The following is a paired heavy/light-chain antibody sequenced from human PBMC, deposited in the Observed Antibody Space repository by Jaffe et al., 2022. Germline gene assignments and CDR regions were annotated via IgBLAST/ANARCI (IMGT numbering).Heavy chain of an antibody. V-gene: IGHV5-51*01. Sequence: EVQLVQSGAEVKKPGESLKISCKGSGYSFTSYWIGWVRQMPGKGLEWMGIIYPGDSDTRYSPSFQGQVTISADKSISTAYLQWSSLKASDTAMYYCVRHLALHPLISASRGHIVVVTAIDYWGQGTLVTVSS. CDR1: GYSFTSYW. CDR2: IYPGDSDT. J-gene: IGHJ4*02. D-gene: IGHD2-21*02. CDR3: VRHLALHPLISASRGHIVVVTAIDY.
Light chain of an antibody. V-gene: IGKV2-30*01. J-gene: IGKJ1*01. CDR1: QSLVYSDGNTY. CDR3: MQGTHWPAT. CDR2: KVS. Sequence: DVVMTQSPLSLPVTLGQPASISCRSSQSLVYSDGNTYLNWFQQRPGQSPRRLIYKVSNRDSGVPDRFSGSGSGTDFTLKISRVEAEDVGVYYCMQGTHWPATFGQGTKVEIK.